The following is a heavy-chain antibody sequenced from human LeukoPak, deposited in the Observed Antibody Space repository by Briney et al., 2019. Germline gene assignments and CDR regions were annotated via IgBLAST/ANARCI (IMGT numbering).Heavy chain of an antibody. V-gene: IGHV1-18*04. CDR3: ARSWVVAGTGDPYYFDY. J-gene: IGHJ4*02. CDR1: GYTFTSYG. Sequence: ASVKVSCKASGYTFTSYGISWVRQAPGQGLEWMGWISAYNGNTNYAQKLQGRVTMTTDTSTSTAYMELSSLRSEDTAVYYCARSWVVAGTGDPYYFDYWGQGTLVTVSS. CDR2: ISAYNGNT. D-gene: IGHD6-19*01.